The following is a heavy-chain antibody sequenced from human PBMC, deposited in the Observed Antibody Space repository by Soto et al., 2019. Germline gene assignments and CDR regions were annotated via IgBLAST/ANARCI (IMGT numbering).Heavy chain of an antibody. CDR2: IYYSGST. Sequence: QLQLQESGPGLVKPSETLSLTCTVSGGSISSSSYYWGWIRQPPGKGLEWIGSIYYSGSTYYNPSLKSRVTISVDTSKNQFSLKLSSVTAADTAVYYCARQMGAQAWGYWGQGTLVTVSS. CDR1: GGSISSSSYY. CDR3: ARQMGAQAWGY. V-gene: IGHV4-39*01. J-gene: IGHJ4*02. D-gene: IGHD3-16*01.